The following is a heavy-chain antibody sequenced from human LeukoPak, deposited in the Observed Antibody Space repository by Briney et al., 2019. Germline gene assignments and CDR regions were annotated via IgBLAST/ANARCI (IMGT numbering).Heavy chain of an antibody. CDR3: ARRSFGVVVPAASFYYYGMDV. V-gene: IGHV1-18*01. Sequence: ASVKVSCKASGYTFTSYGISWVRQAPGQGLEWMGWISAYNGNTNYAQKLQGRVTMITDTSTSTAYMELRSLRSDDTAVYYYARRSFGVVVPAASFYYYGMDVWGQGTTVTVSS. D-gene: IGHD2-2*01. CDR2: ISAYNGNT. CDR1: GYTFTSYG. J-gene: IGHJ6*02.